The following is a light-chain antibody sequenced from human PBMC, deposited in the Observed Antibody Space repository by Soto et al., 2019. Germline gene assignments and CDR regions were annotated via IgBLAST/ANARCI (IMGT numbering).Light chain of an antibody. V-gene: IGLV1-44*01. CDR3: AARDDSLNAVI. CDR1: SSNIGSHS. CDR2: RNN. Sequence: QSVLTQPPSASGTPGQRVTISCSGSSSNIGSHSVDWYQRLPGTAPKLLIFRNNQRPSGVPDRFSGSKSGTSASLAISGLQSEDEADYYCAARDDSLNAVIFGGGTKLTVL. J-gene: IGLJ2*01.